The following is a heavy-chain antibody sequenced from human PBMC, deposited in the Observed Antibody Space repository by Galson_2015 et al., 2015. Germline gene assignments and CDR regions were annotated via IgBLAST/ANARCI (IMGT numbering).Heavy chain of an antibody. D-gene: IGHD2-2*01. CDR3: AREPAAIWWFDP. Sequence: AISGDSVSSNSAAWNWIRQSPSSGLEWLGRTYYRSKWYNDYAVSVKSRITINPDTSKNQFSLQLNSVTPEDTAVYYCAREPAAIWWFDPWGQGTLVTVSS. CDR1: GDSVSSNSAA. CDR2: TYYRSKWYN. V-gene: IGHV6-1*01. J-gene: IGHJ5*02.